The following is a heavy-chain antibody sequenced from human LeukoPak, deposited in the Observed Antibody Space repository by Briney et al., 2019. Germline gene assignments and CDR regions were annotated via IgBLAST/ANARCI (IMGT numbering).Heavy chain of an antibody. CDR2: ISSSSSCI. CDR1: GFTFSSYS. J-gene: IGHJ4*02. CDR3: ARGLLCEGYRDY. Sequence: GGSLRLSCAASGFTFSSYSMSWVRQAPGKGLEWVSAISSSSSCIYYADSVKGRFTISRDNAKNSLYLQMKSLRAEDTADYYCARGLLCEGYRDYWGQGTLATVSS. D-gene: IGHD2-2*01. V-gene: IGHV3-21*01.